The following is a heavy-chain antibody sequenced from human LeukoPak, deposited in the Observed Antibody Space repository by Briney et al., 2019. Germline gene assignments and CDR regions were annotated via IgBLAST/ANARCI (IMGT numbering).Heavy chain of an antibody. D-gene: IGHD3-16*01. J-gene: IGHJ4*02. CDR3: ARDRGEEFDF. V-gene: IGHV3-7*01. CDR2: IKQDESEK. Sequence: GGSLRLSCAASGFTFKSYWMSWVRQAPGKGLEWVANIKQDESEKYYVDSVKGRFTISRDNANNSLYLQMNSRGAEDTAVYYCARDRGEEFDFWGQGTLVTVSS. CDR1: GFTFKSYW.